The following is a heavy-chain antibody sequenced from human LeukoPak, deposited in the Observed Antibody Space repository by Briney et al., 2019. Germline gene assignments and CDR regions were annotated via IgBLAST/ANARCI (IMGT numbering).Heavy chain of an antibody. J-gene: IGHJ4*02. CDR3: ARDSSGWYWGGFDY. Sequence: GASVKVSCKASGYTFTGYYMHWVRQAPGQGLEWMGWINPNSGGTNYAQKFQGWVTMTRDTSISTAYMELSRLRSDDTAVYYCARDSSGWYWGGFDYWGQGTLVTVSS. D-gene: IGHD6-19*01. CDR2: INPNSGGT. V-gene: IGHV1-2*04. CDR1: GYTFTGYY.